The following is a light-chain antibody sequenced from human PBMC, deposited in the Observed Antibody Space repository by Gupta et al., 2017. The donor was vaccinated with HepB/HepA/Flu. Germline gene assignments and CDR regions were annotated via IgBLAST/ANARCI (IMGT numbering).Light chain of an antibody. CDR1: ALPKQY. V-gene: IGLV3-25*03. CDR2: KDS. Sequence: SYELTQPPSVSVSPGQTARITCSGDALPKQYAYWYQQKPGQAPVLVIYKDSERRSGIPERFSGSSSGTTVTMTISGVQAEDEADYYCQSADSSGTVVFGGGTKLTVL. J-gene: IGLJ2*01. CDR3: QSADSSGTVV.